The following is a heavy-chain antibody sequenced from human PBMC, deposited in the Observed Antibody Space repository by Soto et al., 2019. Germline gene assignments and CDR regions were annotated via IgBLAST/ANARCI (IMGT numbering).Heavy chain of an antibody. D-gene: IGHD6-13*01. CDR2: IYYAGST. CDR3: AHSGPIATAAFDY. J-gene: IGHJ4*02. Sequence: SETLSLTCTVSGGSLISYYWSWIRQPPGRGLEWIGFIYYAGSTKYNPSLNSPSLKSSLTITKDTAKNQVVLTMTNVHPEDTATYFCAHSGPIATAAFDYWGQGILVTVSS. V-gene: IGHV4-59*01. CDR1: GGSLISYY.